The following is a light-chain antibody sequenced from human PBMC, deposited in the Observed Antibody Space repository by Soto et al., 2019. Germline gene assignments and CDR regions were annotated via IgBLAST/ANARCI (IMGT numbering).Light chain of an antibody. CDR2: GAS. CDR1: QSVSSN. V-gene: IGKV3-15*01. J-gene: IGKJ2*01. Sequence: DIVMTQSPDTLSVSPGERATLSCRASQSVSSNLAWYQQKPGQAPRLLIYGASARATGIPARFSGRGSGTEFTLTISSLQSEDFAVYYCQQYHNSPPYTFGQGTKLEIK. CDR3: QQYHNSPPYT.